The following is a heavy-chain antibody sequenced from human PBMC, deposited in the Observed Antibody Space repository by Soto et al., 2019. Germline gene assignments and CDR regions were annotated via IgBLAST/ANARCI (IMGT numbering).Heavy chain of an antibody. CDR2: IYDSGST. CDR3: AAAPRH. CDR1: GGSISNYY. D-gene: IGHD2-15*01. Sequence: PSETLSLTCTVSGGSISNYYWSWVRQPPGKGLEWIGYIYDSGSTNYNPSLKSRVTISVDTSKNQFSLRLTSVTAADTAVYYCAAAPRHWGQGTLVTVSS. J-gene: IGHJ4*02. V-gene: IGHV4-59*01.